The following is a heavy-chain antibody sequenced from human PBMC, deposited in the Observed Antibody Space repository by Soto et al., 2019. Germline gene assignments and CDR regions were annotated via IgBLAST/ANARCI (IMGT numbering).Heavy chain of an antibody. V-gene: IGHV4-59*01. CDR3: ARDLRGIHYFDY. CDR1: GGPISSYY. Sequence: PSXTLSLTCTVSGGPISSYYWSWIRQPPGKGLEWIGYIYYSGSTNYNPSLKSRVTISVDTSKNQFSLKLSSVTAADTAVYYCARDLRGIHYFDYWGQGTLVTVS. D-gene: IGHD5-12*01. CDR2: IYYSGST. J-gene: IGHJ4*02.